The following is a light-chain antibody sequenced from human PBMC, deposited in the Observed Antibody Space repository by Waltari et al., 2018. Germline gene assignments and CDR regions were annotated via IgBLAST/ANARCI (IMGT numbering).Light chain of an antibody. CDR1: QSLGHSDGNTY. V-gene: IGKV2-30*02. CDR3: MQGAHWPYT. CDR2: KVS. J-gene: IGKJ2*01. Sequence: DVVMIQSPLALPVTLGQPASLSCTSSQSLGHSDGNTYLSWFQQRPGQSPRRLIYKVSNRDSGVPDRFSGSGSGTDFTLKISRVEAEDVAVYFCMQGAHWPYTFGQGTELEIK.